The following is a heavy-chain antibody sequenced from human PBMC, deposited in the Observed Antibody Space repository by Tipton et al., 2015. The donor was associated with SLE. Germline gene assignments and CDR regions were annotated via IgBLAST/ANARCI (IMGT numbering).Heavy chain of an antibody. D-gene: IGHD3-16*01. V-gene: IGHV4-34*01. J-gene: IGHJ4*02. Sequence: TLSLTCDVNGGSFSGYYWSWIRQSPGKGLEWIGEVNHLGTIYYNASLKSRVTISIDTSKSHFSLKLTSVTAADTAVYYCARMEGMITYGGIAGLWGQGTVVTVSP. CDR1: GGSFSGYY. CDR2: VNHLGTI. CDR3: ARMEGMITYGGIAGL.